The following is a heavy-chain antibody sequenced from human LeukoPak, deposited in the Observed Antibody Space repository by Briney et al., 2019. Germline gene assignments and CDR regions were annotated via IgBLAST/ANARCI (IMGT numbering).Heavy chain of an antibody. CDR1: GYTFTSYY. D-gene: IGHD3-10*01. CDR2: INPSGGST. V-gene: IGHV1-46*01. Sequence: ASVKVSCKASGYTFTSYYMHWVRQAPGQGLEWMGIINPSGGSTSYAQKFQGRVTMTRDMSTNTAYMEMSSLTSEDTAMYYCAREGEYYAESGNLIDAADVWGQGTMVIVSA. CDR3: AREGEYYAESGNLIDAADV. J-gene: IGHJ3*01.